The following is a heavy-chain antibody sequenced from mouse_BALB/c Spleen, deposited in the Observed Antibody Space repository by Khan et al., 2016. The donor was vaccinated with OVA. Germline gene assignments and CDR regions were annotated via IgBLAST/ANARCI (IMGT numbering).Heavy chain of an antibody. CDR2: IWSAGST. D-gene: IGHD2-4*01. J-gene: IGHJ3*01. Sequence: QVQLQQPGPGLVQPSQSLSITCTVSGFSLTNYSVHWVHQSPGKGLEWLGVIWSAGSTDYNAAFISRLTIRKDNSRSQVFFKMNSLQPNDTAIYYCARRGYDYGRGALFAYWGQGTLVTVSA. CDR3: ARRGYDYGRGALFAY. V-gene: IGHV2-2*02. CDR1: GFSLTNYS.